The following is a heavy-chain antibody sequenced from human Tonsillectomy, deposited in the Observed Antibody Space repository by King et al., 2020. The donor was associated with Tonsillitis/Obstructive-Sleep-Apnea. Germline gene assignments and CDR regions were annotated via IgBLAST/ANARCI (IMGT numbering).Heavy chain of an antibody. J-gene: IGHJ4*02. CDR3: ARGETECELLYFAS. CDR2: INPNSGGT. D-gene: IGHD1-26*01. V-gene: IGHV1-2*02. Sequence: MQLVQSGAEVKKPGASVKVSCKASGYTFTGYYMHWVRQAPGQGLEWMGWINPNSGGTNDAQKFQGRVTMTRDTSISTAYMELSRLRSDDSAVYYWARGETECELLYFASWGQGTLVSVSS. CDR1: GYTFTGYY.